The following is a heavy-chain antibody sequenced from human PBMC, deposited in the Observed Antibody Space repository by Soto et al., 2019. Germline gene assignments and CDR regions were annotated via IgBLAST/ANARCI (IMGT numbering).Heavy chain of an antibody. J-gene: IGHJ5*02. Sequence: GASVKVSCKVSGYTLTELSMHWVRQAPGKGLEWMGGFDPEDGETIYAQKFQGRVTMTEDTSTDTAYMELSSLRSEDTAVYYCATQTPTPIFGGYNWFDPWGQGTLVTVSS. D-gene: IGHD3-3*01. CDR1: GYTLTELS. CDR2: FDPEDGET. V-gene: IGHV1-24*01. CDR3: ATQTPTPIFGGYNWFDP.